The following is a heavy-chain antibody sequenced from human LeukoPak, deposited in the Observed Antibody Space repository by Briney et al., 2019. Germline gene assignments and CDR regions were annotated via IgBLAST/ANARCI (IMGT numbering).Heavy chain of an antibody. CDR2: IDWHDDK. CDR1: GFSLSTSGMC. D-gene: IGHD3-10*01. J-gene: IGHJ4*02. V-gene: IGHV2-70*11. Sequence: SGPALVKPTQTLTLTCTFSGFSLSTSGMCVSWIRQPPGKALEWLARIDWHDDKYYSTSLKTRLTISKDTSKNQVVLTMTNMDPVDTATYYCARKRYYGSGTYYFDYWGQGTVVTVSS. CDR3: ARKRYYGSGTYYFDY.